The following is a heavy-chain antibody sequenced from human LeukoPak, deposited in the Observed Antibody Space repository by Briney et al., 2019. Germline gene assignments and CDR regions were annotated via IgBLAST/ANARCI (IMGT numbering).Heavy chain of an antibody. CDR3: TGYSYGSYYFDY. V-gene: IGHV1-69*13. J-gene: IGHJ4*02. CDR2: IIPIFGTA. D-gene: IGHD5-18*01. Sequence: SAKVSCKASGGTFSSYAISWVRQAPGQGLEWMGGIIPIFGTANYAQKFQGRVTITADESTSTAYMEPSSLRSEDTAVYYCTGYSYGSYYFDYWGQGTLVTVSS. CDR1: GGTFSSYA.